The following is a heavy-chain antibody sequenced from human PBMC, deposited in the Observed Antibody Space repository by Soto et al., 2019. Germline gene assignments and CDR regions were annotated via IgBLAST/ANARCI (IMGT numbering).Heavy chain of an antibody. CDR3: AKGREPHVAGGDFQH. J-gene: IGHJ1*01. D-gene: IGHD1-26*01. V-gene: IGHV3-30*18. Sequence: QVQLVESGGGVVQPGRSLRLSCAASGFTFSSYGMHWVRQAPGKGLEWVAVISYDGSNKYYADSVKGRFTISRDNSKNTVYLQMNSLRAEDTAVYYCAKGREPHVAGGDFQHWGQGTLVTVSS. CDR2: ISYDGSNK. CDR1: GFTFSSYG.